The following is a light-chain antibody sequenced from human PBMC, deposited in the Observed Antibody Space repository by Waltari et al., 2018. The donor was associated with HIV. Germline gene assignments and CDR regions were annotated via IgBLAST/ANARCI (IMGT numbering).Light chain of an antibody. J-gene: IGKJ2*01. V-gene: IGKV4-1*01. CDR2: WTS. CDR3: QQYYSTPYT. Sequence: DIVMTQSQDSLAVSLGERATINCKSSQSVLYSSNNQNYLAWYQQKPGQPPKLLIYWTSTRASGVPDRFSGSGSATEFTLTISSLQAEDVAVYYCQQYYSTPYTFGQGTKLQIK. CDR1: QSVLYSSNNQNY.